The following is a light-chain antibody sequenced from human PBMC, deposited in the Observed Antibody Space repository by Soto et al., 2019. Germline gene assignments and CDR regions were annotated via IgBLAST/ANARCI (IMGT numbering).Light chain of an antibody. Sequence: DIQMTQYPSTLSASVGDRVTITCRASQSISHFLAWYQQKPGKVPKLLIYDASNSGSGVPSRFSGSGSGTDFTLTISGLQPDDFTTYYCQQYTSYSRAFGQGTKVDIK. J-gene: IGKJ1*01. V-gene: IGKV1-5*01. CDR2: DAS. CDR3: QQYTSYSRA. CDR1: QSISHF.